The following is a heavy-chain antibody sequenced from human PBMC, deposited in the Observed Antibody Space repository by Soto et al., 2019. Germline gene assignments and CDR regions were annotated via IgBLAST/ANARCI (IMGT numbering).Heavy chain of an antibody. J-gene: IGHJ4*02. D-gene: IGHD3-3*01. CDR1: GFTFSSYA. Sequence: GGSLRLSCAASGFTFSSYAMSWVRQAPGKGLEWVSAISGSGGSTYYADSVKGRFTISRDNSKNTLYLQMNSLRAEDTAVYYCAISQEYYVFWCGSHERGSFDYWGQGTLDTVSS. V-gene: IGHV3-23*01. CDR2: ISGSGGST. CDR3: AISQEYYVFWCGSHERGSFDY.